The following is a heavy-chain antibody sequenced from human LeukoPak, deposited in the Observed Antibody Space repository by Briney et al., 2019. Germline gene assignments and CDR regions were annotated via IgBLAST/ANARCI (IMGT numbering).Heavy chain of an antibody. CDR3: ARGGRGDY. V-gene: IGHV3-7*05. CDR1: GFSFRNYA. Sequence: TGGSLRLSCAASGFSFRNYAMQWVRQAPGRGLEWVANIKQDGNDKHYVDSVKGRFTISRDNAKNSLYLQMNSLRVEDTAVYYCARGGRGDYWGQGTLVTVSS. CDR2: IKQDGNDK. J-gene: IGHJ4*02.